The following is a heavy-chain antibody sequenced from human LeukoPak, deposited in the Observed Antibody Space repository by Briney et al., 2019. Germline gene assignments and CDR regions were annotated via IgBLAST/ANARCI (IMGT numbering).Heavy chain of an antibody. V-gene: IGHV4-38-2*02. D-gene: IGHD4-17*01. CDR2: IYHSGST. CDR3: ARTTVTAEYFDY. J-gene: IGHJ4*02. Sequence: SETLSLTCTVSGYSISSGYYWGWIRQPPGKGLEWIGSIYHSGSTYYNPSLKSRVTISVDTSKNQFSLKLSSVTAADTAVYYCARTTVTAEYFDYWGQGTLVTVSS. CDR1: GYSISSGYY.